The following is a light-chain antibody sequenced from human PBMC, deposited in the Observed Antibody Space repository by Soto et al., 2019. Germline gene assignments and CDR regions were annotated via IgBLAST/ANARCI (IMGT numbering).Light chain of an antibody. Sequence: QSALTQPPSASGSPGQSVTISCTGTSSDVGGYKYVSWYQQHPGKAPKLMIYEVSQRPSGVPDRFSGSKSGNTASLTVSVLQAEDEADYYCSSYAGSNNLNVFGGGTKLTVL. CDR2: EVS. J-gene: IGLJ2*01. CDR1: SSDVGGYKY. V-gene: IGLV2-8*01. CDR3: SSYAGSNNLNV.